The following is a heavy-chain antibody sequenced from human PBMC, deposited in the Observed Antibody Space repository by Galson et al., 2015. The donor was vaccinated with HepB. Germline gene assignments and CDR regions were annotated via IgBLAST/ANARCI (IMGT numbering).Heavy chain of an antibody. CDR1: GFDFSLYS. CDR3: ARQGHIGARWFDP. CDR2: ISGDDNYI. Sequence: SLRLSCAAPGFDFSLYSMVWARQAPGKGLQWVSSISGDDNYIFYIDSVKGRFTISRDNAKNSLFLQMNSLGVDDTAVYYCARQGHIGARWFDPWGQGTLVTVSS. J-gene: IGHJ5*02. V-gene: IGHV3-21*01. D-gene: IGHD4-17*01.